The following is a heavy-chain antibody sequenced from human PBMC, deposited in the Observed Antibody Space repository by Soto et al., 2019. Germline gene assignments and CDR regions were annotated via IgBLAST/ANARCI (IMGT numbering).Heavy chain of an antibody. CDR1: GFPFNGSA. CDR3: AGDFYYNMDV. J-gene: IGHJ6*02. CDR2: IRSKPNNYAT. V-gene: IGHV3-73*02. Sequence: EGQLVESGGGLVHPGGSLKLSCAASGFPFNGSAMHWVRQASGKGLEWVGRIRSKPNNYATAYAASLKGRFTISRDDSKNTAYLQLNSLKTEDTAVYYCAGDFYYNMDVWGQGTTVTVSS.